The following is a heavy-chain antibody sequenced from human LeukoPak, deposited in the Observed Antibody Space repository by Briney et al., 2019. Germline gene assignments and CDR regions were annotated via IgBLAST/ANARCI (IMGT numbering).Heavy chain of an antibody. CDR2: INSDASST. Sequence: GGSLRLSCAASGFTFSSYWMHWVRKAPGKGLVWVSRINSDASSTSYADSVKGRFTISRDNAKNTLYLQMNSLRAEATAVYYWARGGRYYDSSGFYGGTNFDYWGQGTLVTVSS. V-gene: IGHV3-74*01. CDR1: GFTFSSYW. J-gene: IGHJ4*02. D-gene: IGHD3-22*01. CDR3: ARGGRYYDSSGFYGGTNFDY.